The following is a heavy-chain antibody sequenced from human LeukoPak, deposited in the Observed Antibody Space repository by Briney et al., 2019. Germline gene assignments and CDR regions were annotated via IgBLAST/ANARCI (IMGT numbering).Heavy chain of an antibody. CDR3: ARRSREQLVS. J-gene: IGHJ5*02. CDR1: GGTFSSYA. V-gene: IGHV1-2*02. D-gene: IGHD6-13*01. CDR2: INPNSGGT. Sequence: GSSVKVSCKASGGTFSSYAISWVRQAPGQGLEWMGWINPNSGGTNYAQKFQGRVTMTRDTSISTAYMELSRLRSDDTAVYYCARRSREQLVSWGQGTLVTVSS.